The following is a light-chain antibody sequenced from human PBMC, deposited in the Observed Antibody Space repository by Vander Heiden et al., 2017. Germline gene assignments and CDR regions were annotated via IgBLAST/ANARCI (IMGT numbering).Light chain of an antibody. CDR3: LLYYGGTRV. Sequence: QTVVTQEPSLTVSPGGTVTLTCASSTRAVTSGYYTKWFQQKPEQAPRALIYGPNNQYAWTPARFSGSLLGGKAALTLSGVQPEDEADYYCLLYYGGTRVFGGGTKLTVL. J-gene: IGLJ2*01. V-gene: IGLV7-43*01. CDR1: TRAVTSGYY. CDR2: GPN.